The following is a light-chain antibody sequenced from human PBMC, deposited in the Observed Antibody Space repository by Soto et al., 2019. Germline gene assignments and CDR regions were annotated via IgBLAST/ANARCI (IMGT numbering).Light chain of an antibody. V-gene: IGLV8-61*01. Sequence: QAVVTQEPSFSVSPGGTVTLTCGLTSGSVSITHYPSWYQQTPGQPPRTLIYGTNIRSSGVPARFSGSILGKKAALTITGAQADDESDYYCVLNVGSGIWVFGGGTKLTVL. J-gene: IGLJ3*02. CDR2: GTN. CDR3: VLNVGSGIWV. CDR1: SGSVSITHY.